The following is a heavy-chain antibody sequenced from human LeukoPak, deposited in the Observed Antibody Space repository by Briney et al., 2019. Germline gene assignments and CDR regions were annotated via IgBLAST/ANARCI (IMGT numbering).Heavy chain of an antibody. D-gene: IGHD3-10*01. CDR1: GGSFSGYY. Sequence: SETLSLTCAVYGGSFSGYYWSWIRQPPGKGLEWIGEINHSGSTNYNPSLKSRVTISVDTSKNQFSLRLSSVTAADTAVYYCARHSPSAYYGSGSYYKKVGWFDPWGQGTLVTVSS. CDR2: INHSGST. J-gene: IGHJ5*02. V-gene: IGHV4-34*01. CDR3: ARHSPSAYYGSGSYYKKVGWFDP.